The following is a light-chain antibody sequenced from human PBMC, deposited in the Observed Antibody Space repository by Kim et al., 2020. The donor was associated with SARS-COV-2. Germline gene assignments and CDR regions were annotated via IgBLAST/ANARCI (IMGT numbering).Light chain of an antibody. CDR2: DVT. CDR3: CRYTASSTFI. J-gene: IGLJ2*01. V-gene: IGLV2-11*01. Sequence: GQSVDFACRGWGSDVGYYNYVSWYQHHPGKDPRPIIYDVTQRPSGVPDRFFGSKSDKTASLPISGLQAEDERDYYCCRYTASSTFIFGGGTKLTVL. CDR1: GSDVGYYNY.